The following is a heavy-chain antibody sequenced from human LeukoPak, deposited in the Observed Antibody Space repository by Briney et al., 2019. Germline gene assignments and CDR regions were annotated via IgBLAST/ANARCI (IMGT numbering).Heavy chain of an antibody. Sequence: PGGSLRLSCAASGFTFSSYGMHWVRQAPGKGLEWVAVISYDGSNKYYADSVKGRFTISRDNSKNTLYLQMNSLRAEDTAVYCCAKARSGGHGMDVWGQGTTVTVSS. D-gene: IGHD2-15*01. CDR3: AKARSGGHGMDV. J-gene: IGHJ6*02. CDR2: ISYDGSNK. CDR1: GFTFSSYG. V-gene: IGHV3-30*18.